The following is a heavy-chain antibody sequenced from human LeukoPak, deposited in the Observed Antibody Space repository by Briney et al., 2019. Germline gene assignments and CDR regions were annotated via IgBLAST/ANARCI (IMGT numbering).Heavy chain of an antibody. CDR1: GGSISSSDYY. CDR2: IFHSGTT. J-gene: IGHJ4*02. Sequence: SETLSLTCTVSGGSISSSDYYWGWIRQPPGKGLEWIGNIFHSGTTYYDPSLKSRVTISVDPSKHQFSLKLSSVTAADTALYYCARHNFRNGYNRPFDYWGQGTLVTVSS. CDR3: ARHNFRNGYNRPFDY. D-gene: IGHD5-24*01. V-gene: IGHV4-39*01.